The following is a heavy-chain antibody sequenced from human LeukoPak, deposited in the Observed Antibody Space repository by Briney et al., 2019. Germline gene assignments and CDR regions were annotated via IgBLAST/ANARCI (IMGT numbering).Heavy chain of an antibody. CDR2: IDTDGSNT. CDR1: GFTFSSYW. Sequence: PGGSLRLSCADSGFTFSSYWIHRVRQAPGKGLVWVSRIDTDGSNTNYADSVKGRFTISRDNAQNTVYLQMNSLRSEDTAVYYCARAIAVAKTAFDIWGQGTMVTVSS. J-gene: IGHJ3*02. V-gene: IGHV3-74*01. CDR3: ARAIAVAKTAFDI. D-gene: IGHD6-19*01.